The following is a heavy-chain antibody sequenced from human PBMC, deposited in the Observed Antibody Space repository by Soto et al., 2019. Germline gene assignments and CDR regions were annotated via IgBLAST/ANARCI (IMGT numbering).Heavy chain of an antibody. CDR1: GYTFTSYG. D-gene: IGHD2-15*01. J-gene: IGHJ6*02. CDR2: ISAYNGNT. CDR3: ARDGGYCSRGSCYPYYYYGMDV. V-gene: IGHV1-18*01. Sequence: QVQLVQSGAEVKKPGASVKVSCKASGYTFTSYGISWVRQAPGQGLEWMGWISAYNGNTNYAQKLQGRVTMTTDTSTRTAYMELRSLRSDDTAVYYCARDGGYCSRGSCYPYYYYGMDVWGQGTTVTVSS.